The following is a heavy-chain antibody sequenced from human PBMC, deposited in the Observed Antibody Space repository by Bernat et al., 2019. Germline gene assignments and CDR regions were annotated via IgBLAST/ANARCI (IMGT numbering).Heavy chain of an antibody. V-gene: IGHV3-48*03. Sequence: EVQLVESGGGLVQPGGSLRLSCAASGFTFSTYEMNWVRQAPGKGLEWVSHISTSGNVIYYADSVKGRFTISRDNAENSLYLQMNSLRAEDSAVYYCASYSAVRYGAYFDCWGQGTLVTVSS. CDR1: GFTFSTYE. J-gene: IGHJ4*02. CDR2: ISTSGNVI. D-gene: IGHD4-17*01. CDR3: ASYSAVRYGAYFDC.